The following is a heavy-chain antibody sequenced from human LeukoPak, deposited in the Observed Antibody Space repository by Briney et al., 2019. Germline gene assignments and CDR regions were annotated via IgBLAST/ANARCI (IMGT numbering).Heavy chain of an antibody. J-gene: IGHJ4*02. D-gene: IGHD3-9*01. CDR2: IYYSGST. V-gene: IGHV4-59*01. CDR1: GGSISSYY. CDR3: ARSKDILTGYCFDY. Sequence: SETLSLTCTVSGGSISSYYWSWIRQPPGKGLEWIGYIYYSGSTNYNPSLKSRVTISVDKSKNQFSLKLSSVTAADTAVYYCARSKDILTGYCFDYWGQGTLVTVSS.